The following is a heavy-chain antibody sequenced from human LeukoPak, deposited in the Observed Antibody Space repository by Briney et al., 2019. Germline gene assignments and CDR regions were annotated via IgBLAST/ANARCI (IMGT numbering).Heavy chain of an antibody. Sequence: PSETLSLTCTVSGGSISSSSYYWGWIRQPPGKGLEWIGSIYYSGSTYYNPSLKSRVTISVGTSKNQFSLKLSSVTAADTAVYYWARRPRITEGGYYYYGMDVWGQGTTVTVAS. J-gene: IGHJ6*02. CDR1: GGSISSSSYY. V-gene: IGHV4-39*01. CDR3: ARRPRITEGGYYYYGMDV. CDR2: IYYSGST. D-gene: IGHD3-16*01.